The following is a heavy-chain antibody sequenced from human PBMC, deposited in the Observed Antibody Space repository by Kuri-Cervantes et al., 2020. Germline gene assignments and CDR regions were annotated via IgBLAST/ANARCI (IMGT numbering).Heavy chain of an antibody. Sequence: GESLKISCAASGFTFSSYGMHWVRQAPGKGLEWVAVIWYDGSNKYYADSVKGRFTISRDNAKNSLYLQMNSLRAEDTAMYYCARLDTAMGGRAYWGQGTLVTVSS. CDR1: GFTFSSYG. V-gene: IGHV3-33*03. CDR2: IWYDGSNK. CDR3: ARLDTAMGGRAY. J-gene: IGHJ4*02. D-gene: IGHD5-18*01.